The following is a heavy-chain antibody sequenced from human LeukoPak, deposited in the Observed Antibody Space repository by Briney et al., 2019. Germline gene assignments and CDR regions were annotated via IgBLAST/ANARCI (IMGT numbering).Heavy chain of an antibody. CDR3: TRHADTAMVTDYYYYYMDV. D-gene: IGHD5-18*01. J-gene: IGHJ6*03. CDR2: IRSKANSYAT. Sequence: GGSLRLSCAASGFTFSGSAMHWVRQASGKGLEWVGRIRSKANSYATAYAASVKGRFTISRDDSKNTAYLQMNSLKTEDTAVYYCTRHADTAMVTDYYYYYMDVWGKGTTVIVSS. V-gene: IGHV3-73*01. CDR1: GFTFSGSA.